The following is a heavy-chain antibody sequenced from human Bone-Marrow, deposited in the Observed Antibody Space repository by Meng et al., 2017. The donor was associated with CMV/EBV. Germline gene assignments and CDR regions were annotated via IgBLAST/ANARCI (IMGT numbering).Heavy chain of an antibody. CDR1: GFTFDDYG. CDR2: INWNGGST. V-gene: IGHV3-20*04. J-gene: IGHJ4*02. CDR3: AILPGIVTSTDY. Sequence: GESLKISCAASGFTFDDYGMSWVRQAPGKGLEWVSGINWNGGSTGYADSVKGRFTISRDNAKNSLYLQMNSLRAEDTALYYCAILPGIVTSTDYWGQGTRVTVSS. D-gene: IGHD2-21*01.